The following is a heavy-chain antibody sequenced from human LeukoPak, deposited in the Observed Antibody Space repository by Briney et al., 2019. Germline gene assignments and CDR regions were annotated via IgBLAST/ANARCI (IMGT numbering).Heavy chain of an antibody. V-gene: IGHV3-21*01. J-gene: IGHJ4*02. Sequence: GGSLRLSCAASGFTFSSYSMNWVRQAPGKGLEWVSSISSSSSYIYYADSVKGRFTISRDNAKNSLYLRMNSLRAEDTAVYYCAREAVAAYYFDYWGQGTLVTVSS. D-gene: IGHD6-19*01. CDR1: GFTFSSYS. CDR2: ISSSSSYI. CDR3: AREAVAAYYFDY.